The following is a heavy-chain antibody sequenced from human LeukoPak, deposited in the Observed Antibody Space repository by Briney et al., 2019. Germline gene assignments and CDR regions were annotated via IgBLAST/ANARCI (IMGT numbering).Heavy chain of an antibody. V-gene: IGHV3-7*01. Sequence: PGGSLRLSCAASGFTLSSYWMSWARQAPGKGLEWVANIKQDGSEKYYVDSVKGRFTISRDNAKNSLYLQMNSLRAEDTAVYYCARDGPATFSFDYWGQGTLVTVSS. CDR1: GFTLSSYW. J-gene: IGHJ4*02. CDR2: IKQDGSEK. CDR3: ARDGPATFSFDY. D-gene: IGHD2/OR15-2a*01.